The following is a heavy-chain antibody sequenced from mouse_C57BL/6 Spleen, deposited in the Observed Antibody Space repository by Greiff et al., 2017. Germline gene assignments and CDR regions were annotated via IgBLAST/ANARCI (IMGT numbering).Heavy chain of an antibody. CDR1: GFNIKDYY. J-gene: IGHJ2*01. V-gene: IGHV14-2*01. D-gene: IGHD2-3*01. CDR3: ARSWDGYCYFDY. Sequence: EVQRVESGAELVKPGASVKLSCTASGFNIKDYYMHWVKQRTEQGLAWIGRFDPEDGEIKYAPKFPGKATITAAPSSNTAYLLLSSLTSEVTAVYYRARSWDGYCYFDYWGQGTTLTVSS. CDR2: FDPEDGEI.